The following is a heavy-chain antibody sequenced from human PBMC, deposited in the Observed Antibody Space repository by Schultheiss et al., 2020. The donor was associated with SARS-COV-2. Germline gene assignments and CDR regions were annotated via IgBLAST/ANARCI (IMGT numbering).Heavy chain of an antibody. J-gene: IGHJ2*01. Sequence: ASVKVSCKAAGYTFTSYGISWVRQAPGQGLEWMGWISVDNGKTKYAQKFQGRVTMTTETSTSTAYLELRSLRSDDTAVYYCARTPVMGSSRYWYFDLWGRGTLVTVSS. CDR2: ISVDNGKT. D-gene: IGHD2-8*01. CDR1: GYTFTSYG. CDR3: ARTPVMGSSRYWYFDL. V-gene: IGHV1-18*01.